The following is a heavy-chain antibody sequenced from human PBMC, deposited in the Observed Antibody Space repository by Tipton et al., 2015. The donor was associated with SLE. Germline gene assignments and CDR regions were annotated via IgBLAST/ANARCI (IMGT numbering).Heavy chain of an antibody. J-gene: IGHJ6*03. Sequence: TLSLTCTVSGGSISRGDSYWSWIRQLPGKGLEWIGYIYYSGSTYYNPSLKSRVTISVDTSKNQFSLKLSSVTAADTAAYYCARDYRFLEWPSYMDVWGKGTTVTVSS. V-gene: IGHV4-31*03. CDR3: ARDYRFLEWPSYMDV. CDR1: GGSISRGDSY. D-gene: IGHD3-3*01. CDR2: IYYSGST.